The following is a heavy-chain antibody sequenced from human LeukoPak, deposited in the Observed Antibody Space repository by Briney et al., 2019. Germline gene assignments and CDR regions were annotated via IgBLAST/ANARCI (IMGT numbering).Heavy chain of an antibody. J-gene: IGHJ4*02. V-gene: IGHV1-2*02. CDR1: GYTFTGHY. CDR2: INPNSGGT. Sequence: ASVKVSCKASGYTFTGHYMHWVRQAPGQGLEWRGWINPNSGGTNYAQKFQGRVTMTRDTSISTAYKELSRLRSDDTAVYYCARTPRYDSSGYYHSRTSHGSFDYWGQGTLVTVSS. D-gene: IGHD3-22*01. CDR3: ARTPRYDSSGYYHSRTSHGSFDY.